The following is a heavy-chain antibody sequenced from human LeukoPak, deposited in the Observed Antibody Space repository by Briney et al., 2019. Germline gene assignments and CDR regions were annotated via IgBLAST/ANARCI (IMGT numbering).Heavy chain of an antibody. CDR3: ARVTTFETIDY. D-gene: IGHD3-16*01. Sequence: ASVKVSCKASGYTFTRYYMHWVRRAPGQGLEWMGWIQPNSGGTNYAPKFQGRVTMTRDTSIRTAYMELSRLRSDDTAVYYRARVTTFETIDYWGQGTLVTVSS. J-gene: IGHJ4*02. V-gene: IGHV1-2*02. CDR2: IQPNSGGT. CDR1: GYTFTRYY.